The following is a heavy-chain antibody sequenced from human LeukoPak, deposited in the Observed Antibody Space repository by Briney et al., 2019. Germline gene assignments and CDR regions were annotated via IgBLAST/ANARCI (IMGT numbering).Heavy chain of an antibody. V-gene: IGHV3-30*18. J-gene: IGHJ5*02. Sequence: GGSLRLSCAASGFTFSSYGMHWVRQAPGKGLEWVAVISYDGSNKYYADSVKGRFTISRDNSKNTLYLQMNSLRAEDTAVYYCAKPPPTTVTLGWFDPWGQGTLVTVSS. D-gene: IGHD4-11*01. CDR1: GFTFSSYG. CDR2: ISYDGSNK. CDR3: AKPPPTTVTLGWFDP.